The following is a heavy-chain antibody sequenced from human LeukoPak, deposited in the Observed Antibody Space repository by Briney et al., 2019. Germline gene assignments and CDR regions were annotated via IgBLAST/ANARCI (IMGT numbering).Heavy chain of an antibody. CDR1: GGSISSGDSY. CDR2: IYYSGST. Sequence: PSQTLSLTCTVSGGSISSGDSYWSWIRQPPGKGLEWIGYIYYSGSTYYNPSLKSRVTISVDTSKNQFSLKLSSVTAADTAVYYCARASYSSGWYGVDYWGQGTLVTVSS. V-gene: IGHV4-30-4*08. J-gene: IGHJ4*02. D-gene: IGHD6-19*01. CDR3: ARASYSSGWYGVDY.